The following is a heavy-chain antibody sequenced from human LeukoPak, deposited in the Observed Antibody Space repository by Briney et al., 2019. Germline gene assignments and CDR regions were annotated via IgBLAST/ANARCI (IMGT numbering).Heavy chain of an antibody. J-gene: IGHJ4*02. V-gene: IGHV5-51*01. CDR3: ARAEMATVFFDY. CDR2: IYPGDSNT. D-gene: IGHD5-24*01. CDR1: GYSFTSYW. Sequence: GESLKISCKGSGYSFTSYWIGWVRQMPGKGLEWMGIIYPGDSNTRYRPSFQGQVTISADKSLSTAYLQWSSLKASDTAMYYCARAEMATVFFDYWGKGTLVTVSS.